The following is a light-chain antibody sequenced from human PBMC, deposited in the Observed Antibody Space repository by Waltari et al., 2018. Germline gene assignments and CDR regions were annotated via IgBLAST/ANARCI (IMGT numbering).Light chain of an antibody. CDR1: TSNIGNNY. J-gene: IGLJ1*01. V-gene: IGLV1-51*01. Sequence: QSVLTQPPSVSAAPGQMVTISCSGTTSNIGNNYVSWYRQPPGPAPKPLIYDNCRRPSGIPDRFSGSKSGTSATLGITGLQTGDEADYYCGAWDSSQSIYVFGTGTKVTVL. CDR2: DNC. CDR3: GAWDSSQSIYV.